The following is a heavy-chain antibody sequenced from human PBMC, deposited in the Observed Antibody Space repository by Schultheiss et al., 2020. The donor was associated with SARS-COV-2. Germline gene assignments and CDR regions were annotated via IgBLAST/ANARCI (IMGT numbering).Heavy chain of an antibody. J-gene: IGHJ3*02. D-gene: IGHD3-3*01. CDR2: IIPIFGTA. CDR3: ARGWDRITIFGVVIKGPPDAFDI. Sequence: SVKVSCKASGGTFSSYAISWVRQAPGQGLEWMGGIIPIFGTANYAQKFQGRVTITADESTSTAYMELSSLRSEDTAVYYCARGWDRITIFGVVIKGPPDAFDIWGQGTMVTVSS. V-gene: IGHV1-69*13. CDR1: GGTFSSYA.